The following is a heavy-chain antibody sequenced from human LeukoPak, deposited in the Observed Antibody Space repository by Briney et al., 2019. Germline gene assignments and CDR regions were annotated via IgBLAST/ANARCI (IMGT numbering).Heavy chain of an antibody. CDR2: ISDSGGTV. V-gene: IGHV3-23*01. Sequence: GGSLRLSCAASGFTFSSYAMRWVRQAPGKGLEWASGISDSGGTVYYADSVKGRFTISRDNSKNSLYLQMNSLRAEDTDVYYCAKKLSGSYKGFDYWGQGTLVTVSS. CDR1: GFTFSSYA. D-gene: IGHD1-26*01. J-gene: IGHJ4*02. CDR3: AKKLSGSYKGFDY.